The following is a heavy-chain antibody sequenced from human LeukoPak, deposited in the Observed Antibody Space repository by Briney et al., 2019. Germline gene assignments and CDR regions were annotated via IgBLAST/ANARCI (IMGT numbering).Heavy chain of an antibody. V-gene: IGHV3-23*01. CDR1: GFTFSSYA. D-gene: IGHD3-16*02. J-gene: IGHJ4*02. CDR3: ARGSDYDYVWGSYRPFDY. Sequence: GGSLRLSCAASGFTFSSYAMSWVRQAPGKGLEWVSATSGSGGSTYYADSVKGRFTISRDNSKNTLYLQMNSLRAEDTAVYYCARGSDYDYVWGSYRPFDYWGQGTLVTVSS. CDR2: TSGSGGST.